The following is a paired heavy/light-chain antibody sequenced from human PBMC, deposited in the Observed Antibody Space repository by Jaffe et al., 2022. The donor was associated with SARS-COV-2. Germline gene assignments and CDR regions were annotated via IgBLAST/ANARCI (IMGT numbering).Light chain of an antibody. CDR2: RNN. Sequence: QSVLTQPPSASGTPGQRVTISCSGSSSNIGSNYVYWYQQLPGTAPKLLIYRNNQRPSGVPDRFSGSKSGTSASLAISGLRSEDEADYYCAAWDDSPRVVFGGGTKLTVL. CDR1: SSNIGSNY. J-gene: IGLJ2*01. V-gene: IGLV1-47*01. CDR3: AAWDDSPRVV.
Heavy chain of an antibody. J-gene: IGHJ6*02. CDR1: GFTFGDYA. V-gene: IGHV3-49*04. CDR3: TPNYDSSGYDYYYGMDV. CDR2: IRSKAYGGTT. Sequence: EVQLVESGGGLVQPGRSLRLSCTASGFTFGDYAMSWVRQAPGKGLEWVGFIRSKAYGGTTEYAASVKGRFTISRDDSKSIAYLQMNSLKTEDTAVYYCTPNYDSSGYDYYYGMDVWGQGTTVTVSS. D-gene: IGHD3-22*01.